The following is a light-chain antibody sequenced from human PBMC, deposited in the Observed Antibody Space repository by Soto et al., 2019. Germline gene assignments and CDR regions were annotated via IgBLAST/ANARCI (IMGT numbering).Light chain of an antibody. Sequence: QSVLTQSPSASASLGASIKLTCTLSNGHTSYAITWHQQQPEKGPRYLMKVKSDGRHSKGDGIPDRFSGSSSGAERYLTISSLQSEDEADYYCQTWGTGILVFGGGTKVTVL. CDR1: NGHTSYA. CDR3: QTWGTGILV. J-gene: IGLJ2*01. V-gene: IGLV4-69*01. CDR2: VKSDGRH.